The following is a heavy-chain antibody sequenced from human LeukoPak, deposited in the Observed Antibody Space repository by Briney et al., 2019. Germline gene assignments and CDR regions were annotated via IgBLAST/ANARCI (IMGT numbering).Heavy chain of an antibody. CDR2: ITSSSSMM. J-gene: IGHJ3*02. Sequence: GGSLRLSCAASGFTFSRYSMNWVRQAPGKGLEWLSYITSSSSMMYYADSVKGRFTISRDNSKNTLYLQMNSLRAEDTAVYYCAKGYSSGWGRAFDIWGQGTMVTVSS. D-gene: IGHD6-19*01. CDR3: AKGYSSGWGRAFDI. V-gene: IGHV3-48*01. CDR1: GFTFSRYS.